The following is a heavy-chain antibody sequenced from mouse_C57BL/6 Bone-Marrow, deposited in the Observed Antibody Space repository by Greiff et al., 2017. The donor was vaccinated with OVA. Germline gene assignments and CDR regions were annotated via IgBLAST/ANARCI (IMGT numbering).Heavy chain of an antibody. Sequence: VQRVESGPGLVAPSQSLSITCTVSGFSLTSYGVDWVRQSPGKGLEWLGVIWGVGSTNYNSALKSRLSISKDNSKSQVFLKMNSLPADDTAMYYCASDQMSWFAYWGQGTLVTVSA. V-gene: IGHV2-6*01. CDR2: IWGVGST. J-gene: IGHJ3*01. CDR1: GFSLTSYG. CDR3: ASDQMSWFAY.